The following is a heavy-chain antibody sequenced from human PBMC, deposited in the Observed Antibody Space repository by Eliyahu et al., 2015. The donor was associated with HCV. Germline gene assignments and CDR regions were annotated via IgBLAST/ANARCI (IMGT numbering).Heavy chain of an antibody. D-gene: IGHD3-22*01. V-gene: IGHV3-33*01. CDR2: VWYDGSNK. J-gene: IGHJ2*01. Sequence: QVQLVESGGGVVQPGRSLRLSCAALGFXFSSYGMHWVRQAPGKGLEWVAFVWYDGSNKYYGDSVEGRFTISRDDSRSTVYLQMDSLRAEDTAVYYCARGEYYVTSGYYYWYFDLWGRGTLVTVSS. CDR1: GFXFSSYG. CDR3: ARGEYYVTSGYYYWYFDL.